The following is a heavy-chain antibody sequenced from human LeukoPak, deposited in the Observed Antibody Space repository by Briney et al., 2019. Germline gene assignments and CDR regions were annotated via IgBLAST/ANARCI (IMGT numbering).Heavy chain of an antibody. D-gene: IGHD1-26*01. Sequence: GRSLRLSCAASGFTFDDYAMHWVRQAPGKGLEWVSGISWNSGSIGYADSVKGRFTISRDNAKNSLYLQMNSLRAEDTALYYCAKDSHIVGATIDYWGQGALVTVSS. CDR3: AKDSHIVGATIDY. V-gene: IGHV3-9*01. J-gene: IGHJ4*02. CDR2: ISWNSGSI. CDR1: GFTFDDYA.